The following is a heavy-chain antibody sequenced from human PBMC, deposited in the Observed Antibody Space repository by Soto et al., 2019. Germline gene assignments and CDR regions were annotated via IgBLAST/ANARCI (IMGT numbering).Heavy chain of an antibody. J-gene: IGHJ3*01. CDR1: VFTFGDNL. Sequence: QVQLVQSGAEVRKPGDSVNISCWAPVFTFGDNLINWVRQDPGQSLEWMGWLNPENGNTRYSQTFQGRVTISMHSSARIAYVEVNYLTAADTAVYYCARDVRSVGSRANDDFDVGGQGTMVTVSS. CDR3: ARDVRSVGSRANDDFDV. V-gene: IGHV1-3*01. CDR2: LNPENGNT. D-gene: IGHD4-17*01.